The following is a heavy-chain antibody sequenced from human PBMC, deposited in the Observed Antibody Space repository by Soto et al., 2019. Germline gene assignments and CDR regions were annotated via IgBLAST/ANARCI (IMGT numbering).Heavy chain of an antibody. CDR2: ISYDGSNK. CDR1: GFTFSSYG. V-gene: IGHV3-30*18. Sequence: PGGSLRLSCAASGFTFSSYGVHWVRQAPGKGLEWVAVISYDGSNKYYADSVKGRFTISRDNSKNTLYLQMNSLRAEDTAVYYCAKTNTAYYYGMDVWGQGTTVTVSS. CDR3: AKTNTAYYYGMDV. D-gene: IGHD4-17*01. J-gene: IGHJ6*02.